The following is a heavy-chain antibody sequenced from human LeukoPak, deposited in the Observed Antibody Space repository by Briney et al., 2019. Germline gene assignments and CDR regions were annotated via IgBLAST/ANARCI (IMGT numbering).Heavy chain of an antibody. J-gene: IGHJ6*03. CDR2: INPNSGGT. CDR1: GYTFTGYS. V-gene: IGHV1-2*02. CDR3: ARNGHISAWSYYYYYVDV. D-gene: IGHD6-19*01. Sequence: ASVTVSCKASGYTFTGYSMHWVRQAPGQGLEWMGWINPNSGGTKYAQRFQGRVTMTRDTSISTAYMELSGLGSDDTAVYYCARNGHISAWSYYYYYVDVWGIGTTVTVSS.